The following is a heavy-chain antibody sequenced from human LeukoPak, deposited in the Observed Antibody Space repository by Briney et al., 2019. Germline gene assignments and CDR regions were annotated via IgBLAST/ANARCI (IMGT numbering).Heavy chain of an antibody. J-gene: IGHJ2*01. CDR2: IYYSGST. D-gene: IGHD3-3*01. CDR1: GGSISSYY. Sequence: SETLSLTCTVSGGSISSYYWSWIRQPPGKGLEWIGYIYYSGSTNYNPSLKSRVTISVDTSKNQFSLKLSSVTAADTAVYYCARGRSGYYTASVMVLGYFDLWGRGTLVTVSS. V-gene: IGHV4-59*12. CDR3: ARGRSGYYTASVMVLGYFDL.